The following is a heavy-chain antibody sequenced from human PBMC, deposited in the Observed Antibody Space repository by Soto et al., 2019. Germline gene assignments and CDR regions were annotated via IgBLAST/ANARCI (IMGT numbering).Heavy chain of an antibody. CDR1: GFTFSNAW. CDR3: TTAYSGIPQRRHYYYYGMEV. V-gene: IGHV3-15*07. J-gene: IGHJ6*02. CDR2: IKSKTDGWTT. Sequence: GGSLRLSCAASGFTFSNAWMNWVRQAPGKGLEWVGRIKSKTDGWTTDYAAPVKGRFTISRDDSKNTLYLQMNSLKTEDTAVYYCTTAYSGIPQRRHYYYYGMEVWGQGTTVTVSS. D-gene: IGHD6-13*01.